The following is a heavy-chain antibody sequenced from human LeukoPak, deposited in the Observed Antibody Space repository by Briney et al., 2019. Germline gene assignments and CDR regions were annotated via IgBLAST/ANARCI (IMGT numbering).Heavy chain of an antibody. V-gene: IGHV3-23*01. D-gene: IGHD7-27*01. J-gene: IGHJ4*02. CDR2: IRVSYNT. Sequence: GGSLRLSCAASGFTSSNYAMNWVRQAPGKGLEWVSGIRVSYNTYYADSVKGRFTISRDNSDNTLYLQMSGLRADDTAVYYCAKGTGDEGYYFDYWGQGTLVTVSS. CDR1: GFTSSNYA. CDR3: AKGTGDEGYYFDY.